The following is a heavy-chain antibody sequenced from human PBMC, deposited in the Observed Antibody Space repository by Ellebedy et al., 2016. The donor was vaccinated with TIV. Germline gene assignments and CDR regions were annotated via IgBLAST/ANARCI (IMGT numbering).Heavy chain of an antibody. D-gene: IGHD2-8*01. CDR2: IYYSGST. Sequence: SETLSLTXTVSGGSISSSSYYWGWIRQPPGRGLEWIGTIYYSGSTYYNPSLKSRVTISVDTSKNQFSLNLNSVTAADTAVYYCATNGFPLWGQGTLVTVSS. J-gene: IGHJ4*02. CDR1: GGSISSSSYY. V-gene: IGHV4-39*07. CDR3: ATNGFPL.